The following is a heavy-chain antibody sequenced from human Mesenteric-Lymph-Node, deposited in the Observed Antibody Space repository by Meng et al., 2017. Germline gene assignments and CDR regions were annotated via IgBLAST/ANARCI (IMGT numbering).Heavy chain of an antibody. J-gene: IGHJ6*02. CDR2: ITWNSGSI. V-gene: IGHV3-9*03. Sequence: GGSLRLSCAASGFTFDDYAMHWVRQAPGKGLEWVSGITWNSGSIDYADSVKGRFTISRDNAKNSLYLQMNSLRAEDMAVYYCARLQIGRWLQRTTPYYYYGMDVWGQGTTVTVSS. D-gene: IGHD5-24*01. CDR1: GFTFDDYA. CDR3: ARLQIGRWLQRTTPYYYYGMDV.